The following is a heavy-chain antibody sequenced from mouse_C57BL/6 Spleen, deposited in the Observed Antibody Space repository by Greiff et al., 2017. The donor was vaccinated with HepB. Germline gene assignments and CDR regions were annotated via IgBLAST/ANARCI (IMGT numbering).Heavy chain of an antibody. D-gene: IGHD2-3*01. CDR3: AKRGWFTQGYFDV. CDR2: IWRGGST. V-gene: IGHV2-5*01. Sequence: QVQLQQSGPGLVQPSQSLSITCTVSGFSLTSYGVHWVRQSPGKGLEWLGVIWRGGSTDYNAAFMSRLSITKDNSKSQVFFKMNSLQADDTAIYYCAKRGWFTQGYFDVWGTGTTVTVSS. CDR1: GFSLTSYG. J-gene: IGHJ1*03.